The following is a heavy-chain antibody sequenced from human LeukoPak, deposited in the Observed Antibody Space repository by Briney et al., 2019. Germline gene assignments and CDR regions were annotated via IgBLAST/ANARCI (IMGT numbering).Heavy chain of an antibody. J-gene: IGHJ4*02. CDR1: GGSINVYY. Sequence: SETLSLTCSVSGGSINVYYWNWIRQSPGKGLEWIGSISYSGSTNYNPSLKSRVTISMDTSKNRFSLKVSSVLAADTAMYHCARGGSRSYTSSTLDYWGQGTLVTVSS. V-gene: IGHV4-59*01. CDR3: ARGGSRSYTSSTLDY. D-gene: IGHD2-2*01. CDR2: ISYSGST.